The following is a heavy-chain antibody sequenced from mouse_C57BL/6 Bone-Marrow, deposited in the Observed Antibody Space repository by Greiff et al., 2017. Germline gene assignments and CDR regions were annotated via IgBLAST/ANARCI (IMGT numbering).Heavy chain of an antibody. V-gene: IGHV1-74*01. CDR1: GYTFTSYW. J-gene: IGHJ3*01. CDR2: IHPSDSDT. D-gene: IGHD3-1*01. CDR3: AIGLFAY. Sequence: QVQLKQPGAELVKPGASVKVSCKASGYTFTSYWMHWVKQRPGQGLEWIGRIHPSDSDTNYNQKFKGKATLTVDQSSSTAYMQLSSLTSEDSAVYYCAIGLFAYWGQGTLVTVSA.